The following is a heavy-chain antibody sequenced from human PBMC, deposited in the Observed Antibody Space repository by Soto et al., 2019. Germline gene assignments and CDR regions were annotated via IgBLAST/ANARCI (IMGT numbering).Heavy chain of an antibody. CDR1: GFTFSSYA. CDR3: AKRSSSSTFAY. CDR2: ISGSDDRT. Sequence: EVQLLESGGGLVQPGESLRISCAASGFTFSSYAMSWVRQAPGRGLEWVSVISGSDDRTYYADSVKGRFTISRENSKNTLYLQMNSLRAEDTAVYYCAKRSSSSTFAYWGQGTLVTVSS. D-gene: IGHD6-6*01. J-gene: IGHJ4*02. V-gene: IGHV3-23*01.